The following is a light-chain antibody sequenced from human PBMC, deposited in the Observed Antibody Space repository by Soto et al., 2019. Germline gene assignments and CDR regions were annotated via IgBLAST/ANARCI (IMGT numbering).Light chain of an antibody. CDR2: EVN. Sequence: QSVLTQPASVYGSPGQSITISCTGTSSDVGGYNYVSWYQQHPGKAPKLMIYEVNNRPSGVPDRFSGSKSGNTASLTISGLQAEDEADYYCNSFTTSSTYVFGTGTKVTVL. CDR3: NSFTTSSTYV. J-gene: IGLJ1*01. V-gene: IGLV2-14*01. CDR1: SSDVGGYNY.